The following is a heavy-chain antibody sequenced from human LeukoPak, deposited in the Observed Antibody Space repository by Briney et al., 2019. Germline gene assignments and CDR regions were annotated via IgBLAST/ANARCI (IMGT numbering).Heavy chain of an antibody. J-gene: IGHJ4*02. D-gene: IGHD2-15*01. CDR3: TRGLGKYCSGGSCYSTVGFDY. CDR1: GFTFSNYA. Sequence: GRSLRLSCAASGFTFSNYAIHWVRQAPGKGLEWVAVISYDGSHKYYADSVKGRFTISRDNSKNTLYLQINSLRAEDTAVYYCTRGLGKYCSGGSCYSTVGFDYWGQGALVTVSS. V-gene: IGHV3-30-3*01. CDR2: ISYDGSHK.